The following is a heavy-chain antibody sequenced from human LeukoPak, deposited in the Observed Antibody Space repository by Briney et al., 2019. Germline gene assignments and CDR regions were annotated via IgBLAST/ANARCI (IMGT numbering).Heavy chain of an antibody. CDR2: IYHSGST. D-gene: IGHD3-16*02. CDR1: GYSISSGYY. J-gene: IGHJ4*02. CDR3: ARRGYDYVWGSYRYWDY. Sequence: SETLSLTCTVSGYSISSGYYWGWIRQPPGKGLEWIGSIYHSGSTYYNPSLKSRVTISVDTSKNQFSLKLSSVTAADTAVYYCARRGYDYVWGSYRYWDYWGQGTLVTVSS. V-gene: IGHV4-38-2*02.